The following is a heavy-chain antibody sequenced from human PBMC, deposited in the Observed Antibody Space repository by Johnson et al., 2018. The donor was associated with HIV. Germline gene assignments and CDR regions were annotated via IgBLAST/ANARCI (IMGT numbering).Heavy chain of an antibody. Sequence: VESGGGVVQPGRSLRLSCAASGFTFRSYAMHWVRQAPGKGLEWVAFISNDGSIKFSADSVMGRFTISNDNSKNTLYLQMSSLRVDDTAVYYCARERDSGDSLHRRFRAFDIWGQGKMVTVSS. CDR1: GFTFRSYA. J-gene: IGHJ3*02. V-gene: IGHV3-30-3*01. CDR2: ISNDGSIK. D-gene: IGHD4-17*01. CDR3: ARERDSGDSLHRRFRAFDI.